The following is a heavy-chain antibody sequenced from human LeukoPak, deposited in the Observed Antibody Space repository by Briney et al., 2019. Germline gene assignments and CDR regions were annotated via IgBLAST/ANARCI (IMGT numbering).Heavy chain of an antibody. J-gene: IGHJ4*02. CDR1: GGSISSYY. V-gene: IGHV4-59*12. CDR2: LYNSGST. D-gene: IGHD3-22*01. Sequence: SETLFLTCTVSGGSISSYYWSWIRQSPGKGLEWIGYLYNSGSTNYNPSLKSRVTISVDTSKNQFSLKLSSVTAADTAVYCCARDVYYYDSSGHSRSGYFDYWGQGTLVTVSS. CDR3: ARDVYYYDSSGHSRSGYFDY.